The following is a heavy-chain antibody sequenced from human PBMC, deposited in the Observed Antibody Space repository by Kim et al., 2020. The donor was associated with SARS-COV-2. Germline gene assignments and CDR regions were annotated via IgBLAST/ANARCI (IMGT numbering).Heavy chain of an antibody. J-gene: IGHJ4*01. CDR3: ARDRQYFDY. V-gene: IGHV4-59*01. CDR2: RRT. Sequence: RRTNYNPSLKSRVTIAGDPSKNQFSLKLSSVSAADTAVYYCARDRQYFDYWGQGTLVTVSS. D-gene: IGHD6-6*01.